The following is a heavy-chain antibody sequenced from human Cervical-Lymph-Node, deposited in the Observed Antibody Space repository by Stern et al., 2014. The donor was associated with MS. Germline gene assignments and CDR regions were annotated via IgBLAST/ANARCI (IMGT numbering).Heavy chain of an antibody. CDR3: ARAAYSTSSYNY. J-gene: IGHJ4*02. Sequence: VQLVESGAEVKKPGSSVKVSCKASGGTFNTNVISWVRQAPGQGLEWMGGIIPIFGTALYAQKFQGRVTITANESTRAVYMELSSLRSEDTAVYYCARAAYSTSSYNYWGQGTL. CDR2: IIPIFGTA. V-gene: IGHV1-69*01. CDR1: GGTFNTNV. D-gene: IGHD6-6*01.